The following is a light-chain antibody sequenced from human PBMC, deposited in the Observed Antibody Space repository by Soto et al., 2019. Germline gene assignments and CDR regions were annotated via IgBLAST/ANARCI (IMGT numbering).Light chain of an antibody. V-gene: IGLV1-40*01. CDR1: SSNIGAGYD. CDR3: QTYDSSLRGYV. J-gene: IGLJ3*02. CDR2: ANI. Sequence: QSVLTQPPSVSGAPGQRVTISCTGSSSNIGAGYDVHWYQQFPGTAPKLLIYANINRPSGVPDRFSGSKSGTSASLAITGLQAEDEADYYCQTYDSSLRGYVFGGGTKVTVL.